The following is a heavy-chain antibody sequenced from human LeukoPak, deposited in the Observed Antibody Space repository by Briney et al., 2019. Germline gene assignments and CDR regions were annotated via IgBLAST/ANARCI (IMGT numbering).Heavy chain of an antibody. CDR3: ARGPRGSGSYYKY. J-gene: IGHJ4*02. Sequence: SETLSLTCAVYGGSFSGYYWNWIRQPPGKGLEWIGEINPSGSTNYNPSLKSRVAISVDTSKNQFSLKLSSVTAADTAVYYRARGPRGSGSYYKYWSQGSLVTVSS. D-gene: IGHD3-10*01. V-gene: IGHV4-34*01. CDR1: GGSFSGYY. CDR2: INPSGST.